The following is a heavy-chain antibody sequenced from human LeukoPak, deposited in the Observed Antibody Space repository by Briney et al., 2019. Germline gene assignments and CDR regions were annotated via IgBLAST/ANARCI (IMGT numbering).Heavy chain of an antibody. J-gene: IGHJ4*02. D-gene: IGHD3-3*01. CDR2: MYYSGST. V-gene: IGHV4-39*07. CDR1: GGSISSSGYY. CDR3: ASYEIDYVDY. Sequence: SETLSLTCTVSGGSISSSGYYWGWIRQPPGKGLDWIGSMYYSGSTYYKPSLKSRVTISVDTSKNQFSLKLSSVTAADTAVYYCASYEIDYVDYWGQGTLVTVSS.